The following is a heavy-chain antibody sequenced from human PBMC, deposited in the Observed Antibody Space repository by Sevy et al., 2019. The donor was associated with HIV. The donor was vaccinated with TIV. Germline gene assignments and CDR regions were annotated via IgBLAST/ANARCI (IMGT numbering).Heavy chain of an antibody. J-gene: IGHJ4*02. CDR2: FDPEDGET. CDR1: GYTLSQLS. Sequence: ASVKVSCKVSGYTLSQLSMHWVRQAPGKGLEWMGRFDPEDGETIFAQKFQGRVTMTEDTFTDTAYMELSSLRSEDTAVYYCASAREYYEDNIGYVDYWGQGTLVTVSS. D-gene: IGHD3-22*01. CDR3: ASAREYYEDNIGYVDY. V-gene: IGHV1-24*01.